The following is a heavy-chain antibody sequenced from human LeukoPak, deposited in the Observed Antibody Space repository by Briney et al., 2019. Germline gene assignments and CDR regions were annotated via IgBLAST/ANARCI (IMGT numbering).Heavy chain of an antibody. V-gene: IGHV4-34*01. Sequence: SETLSLTCAVYGGSFSGYYWSWIRQPPGKGLEWIGEINHSGSTNYNPSLKSRVTILVDTSKNQFSLKLSSVTAADTAVYYCARLPYYYDSSWGQGTLVTVSS. D-gene: IGHD3-22*01. J-gene: IGHJ4*02. CDR2: INHSGST. CDR1: GGSFSGYY. CDR3: ARLPYYYDSS.